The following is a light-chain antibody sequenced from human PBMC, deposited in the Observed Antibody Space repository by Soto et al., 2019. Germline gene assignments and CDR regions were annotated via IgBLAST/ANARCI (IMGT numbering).Light chain of an antibody. CDR2: GAS. CDR3: QQYNNWPPWT. CDR1: QSVSSN. Sequence: EIVMTQSPATLSVSPGERATLSCRASQSVSSNLAWYQQTPGQAPRLLIYGASTRATGIPARISGSGSGTEFPRTSSSLQSEYFAVYYCQQYNNWPPWTFGQGTKVEIK. J-gene: IGKJ1*01. V-gene: IGKV3-15*01.